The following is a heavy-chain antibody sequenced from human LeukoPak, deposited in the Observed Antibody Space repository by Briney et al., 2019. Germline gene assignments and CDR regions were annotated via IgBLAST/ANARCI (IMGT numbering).Heavy chain of an antibody. CDR2: ISNDGTIK. D-gene: IGHD5-18*01. CDR1: GSTFSTYG. J-gene: IGHJ4*02. CDR3: AREWSGYSFDY. V-gene: IGHV3-30*03. Sequence: GGSLRLSCAASGSTFSTYGIHWVCQAPGKGLEWVAVISNDGTIKYYADSVKGRFTASRDNSRNTVYMEMNSLRAEDTAVYFCAREWSGYSFDYWGQGALVAVSS.